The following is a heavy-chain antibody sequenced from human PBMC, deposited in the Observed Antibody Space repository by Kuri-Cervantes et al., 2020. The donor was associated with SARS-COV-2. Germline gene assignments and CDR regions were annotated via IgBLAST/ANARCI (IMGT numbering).Heavy chain of an antibody. V-gene: IGHV4-30-4*01. J-gene: IGHJ3*02. Sequence: SETLSLTCTVSGGSISSGDYYWSWIRQPPGKGLEWIGYIYYSGSTYYNPSLKSRVTISVDTSKNQFSLKLSSVTAADTAVYYCARDHLPQTYYYDSSGSHAFDIWGQGTMVTVSS. D-gene: IGHD3-22*01. CDR1: GGSISSGDYY. CDR3: ARDHLPQTYYYDSSGSHAFDI. CDR2: IYYSGST.